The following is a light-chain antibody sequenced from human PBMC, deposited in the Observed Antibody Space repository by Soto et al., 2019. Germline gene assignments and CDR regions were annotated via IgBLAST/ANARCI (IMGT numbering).Light chain of an antibody. CDR1: QSVSNY. J-gene: IGKJ1*01. CDR3: QEYGGSPQT. V-gene: IGKV3-20*01. CDR2: VAS. Sequence: EIVLTQSPGTLSLSPGERATLSCRASQSVSNYLAWYQQKPGQAPRLLIYVASSSVTGSPDRFSGSGSGTGFTLTISRLEPDDVAVYYGQEYGGSPQTFGQGTKVEIK.